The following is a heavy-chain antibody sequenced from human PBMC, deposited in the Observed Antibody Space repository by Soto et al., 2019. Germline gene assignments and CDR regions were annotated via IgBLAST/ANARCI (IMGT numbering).Heavy chain of an antibody. CDR3: ARYGSGECNRGSCYSPFDY. Sequence: SETLSLTCTVSGGSISSGGYYWSWIRQHPGKGLEWIGYIYYSGSTYYNPSLKSRVTISVDTSKNQFSLKLSSVTAADTAAYYCARYGSGECNRGSCYSPFDYWGQGTLVTVSS. CDR2: IYYSGST. V-gene: IGHV4-31*03. CDR1: GGSISSGGYY. J-gene: IGHJ4*02. D-gene: IGHD2-15*01.